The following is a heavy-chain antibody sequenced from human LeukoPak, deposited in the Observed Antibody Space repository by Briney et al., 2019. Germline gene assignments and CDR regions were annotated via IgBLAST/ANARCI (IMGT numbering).Heavy chain of an antibody. V-gene: IGHV1-8*01. Sequence: VASVKVSCKASGYTFTSYDINWVRQATGQGLEWMGWMNPSSGNTGYAQKFQGRVTMTRNTSISTAYMELSSLRSEDTAVYYCARLQDCSSTSCSPGFDPWGQGTLVTVSS. J-gene: IGHJ5*02. CDR2: MNPSSGNT. D-gene: IGHD2-2*01. CDR1: GYTFTSYD. CDR3: ARLQDCSSTSCSPGFDP.